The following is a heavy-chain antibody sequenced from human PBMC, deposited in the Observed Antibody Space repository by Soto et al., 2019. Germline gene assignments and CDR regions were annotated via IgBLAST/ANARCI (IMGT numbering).Heavy chain of an antibody. D-gene: IGHD3-10*01. V-gene: IGHV1-69*02. CDR2: INPILSMS. J-gene: IGHJ4*02. CDR3: ATSYGSGYPAFDY. CDR1: GDTFAFHS. Sequence: QVQLVQSGAEVKRPGSSVKVSCKASGDTFAFHSINWVRQAPGLGLEWMGRINPILSMSNYAQRFQGRVTMTADKSTSTAYMVLSSLRSEDTAIYYCATSYGSGYPAFDYWGQGALVTVSS.